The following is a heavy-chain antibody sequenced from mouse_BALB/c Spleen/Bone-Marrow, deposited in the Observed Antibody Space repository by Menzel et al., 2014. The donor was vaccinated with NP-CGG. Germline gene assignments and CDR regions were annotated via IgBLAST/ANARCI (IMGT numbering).Heavy chain of an antibody. J-gene: IGHJ3*01. V-gene: IGHV1-67*01. CDR1: SYTFTDYA. CDR3: TRGGRYDEVAY. CDR2: ISTYYGNA. Sequence: QVQLQQSGPELVRPGVSVKISCKGSSYTFTDYAMHWVKQSHAKSAEWIGVISTYYGNANYNQKFKGKATMTVDKSSSTAYMRLARLTSENSAVDYCTRGGRYDEVAYWGQGTLVTVSA. D-gene: IGHD2-14*01.